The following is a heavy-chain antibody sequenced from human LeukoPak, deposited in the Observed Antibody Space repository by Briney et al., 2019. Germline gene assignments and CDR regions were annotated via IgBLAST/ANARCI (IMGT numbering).Heavy chain of an antibody. CDR3: TRRSLVGATFDY. D-gene: IGHD1-26*01. Sequence: KASETLSLTCAVYGGSFSGYYWSWIRQPPGKGLEWIGEINHSGSTNYNPSLKSRVTISVDTSKNQFSLKLSSVTAADTAVYYCTRRSLVGATFDYWGQGTLVTVSS. CDR1: GGSFSGYY. CDR2: INHSGST. V-gene: IGHV4-34*01. J-gene: IGHJ4*02.